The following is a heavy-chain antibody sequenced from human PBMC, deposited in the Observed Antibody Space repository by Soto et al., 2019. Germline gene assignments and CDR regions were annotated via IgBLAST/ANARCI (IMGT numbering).Heavy chain of an antibody. Sequence: EVQLVDSGGGLVQPGGSLRLSCAASGFTFSSFWMNWVRQAPGKGLEWVADISADGGQTNYVDSVKGRFTISRDNAKNSLYLDMNSLRVEDTAVYYCARMLRLLDSWGQGTLVTVSS. J-gene: IGHJ4*02. CDR2: ISADGGQT. CDR1: GFTFSSFW. CDR3: ARMLRLLDS. D-gene: IGHD3-16*01. V-gene: IGHV3-7*01.